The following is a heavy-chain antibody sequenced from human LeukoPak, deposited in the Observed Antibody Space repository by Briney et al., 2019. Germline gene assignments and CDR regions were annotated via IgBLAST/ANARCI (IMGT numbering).Heavy chain of an antibody. CDR3: ARGYCSGANCYTAPDY. J-gene: IGHJ4*02. Sequence: SETLSLTCTVSGGSITGYYWNWIRQPAGKGLEWIGRMDPKGTTSYNPSLKSRVTVSVDTSKNQFSLKLKSVTAADTAMYYCARGYCSGANCYTAPDYWGQGTLVTVSS. CDR1: GGSITGYY. CDR2: MDPKGTT. V-gene: IGHV4-4*07. D-gene: IGHD2-15*01.